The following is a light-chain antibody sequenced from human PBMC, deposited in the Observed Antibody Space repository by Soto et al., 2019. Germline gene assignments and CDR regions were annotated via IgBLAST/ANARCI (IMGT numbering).Light chain of an antibody. J-gene: IGLJ1*01. CDR3: APDTPSSPYV. Sequence: QSVLTQPASVSGSPGQSIAISCTGTSSDVGGYSYVSWYQQQPGKAPKLVISDVSNRPSGVSDRFSGSKSGNTASLTISGLQTEDDSDYYGAPDTPSSPYVCGSGTKVTGL. V-gene: IGLV2-14*01. CDR2: DVS. CDR1: SSDVGGYSY.